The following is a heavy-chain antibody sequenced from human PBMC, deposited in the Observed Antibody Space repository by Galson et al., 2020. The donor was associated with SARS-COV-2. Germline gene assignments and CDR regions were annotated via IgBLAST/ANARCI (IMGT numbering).Heavy chain of an antibody. CDR3: ARYLDYSGYDCFDY. V-gene: IGHV1-18*01. CDR1: GYTFTSYG. D-gene: IGHD5-12*01. J-gene: IGHJ4*02. CDR2: ISAYNGNT. Sequence: ASVKVSCKASGYTFTSYGISWVRQAPGQGLEWMGWISAYNGNTNYAQKLQGRVTMTTDTSTSTAYMELRSLRSDDTAVYYCARYLDYSGYDCFDYWGQGTLVTVSS.